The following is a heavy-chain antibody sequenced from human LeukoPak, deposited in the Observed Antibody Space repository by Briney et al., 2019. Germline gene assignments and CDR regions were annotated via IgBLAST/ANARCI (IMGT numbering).Heavy chain of an antibody. D-gene: IGHD3-10*01. J-gene: IGHJ4*02. Sequence: SETLSLTCAVYGGSFSGYYWSWIRQPPGKGLEWIGEINHSGSTNYNPSLKSRVTISVDTSKNQSSLKLSSVTAADTAVYYCATITMVRGAYDYWGQGTLVTVSS. CDR3: ATITMVRGAYDY. CDR2: INHSGST. V-gene: IGHV4-34*01. CDR1: GGSFSGYY.